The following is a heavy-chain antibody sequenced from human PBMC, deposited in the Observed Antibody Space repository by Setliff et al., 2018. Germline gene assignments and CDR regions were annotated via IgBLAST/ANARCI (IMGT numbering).Heavy chain of an antibody. CDR2: IRYDESDK. CDR1: GFTFSSYG. J-gene: IGHJ4*02. Sequence: PGGSLRLSCAASGFTFSSYGMHWVRQAPGKGLEWLSYIRYDESDKYYIDSVRGRFTISRDNSKNTLYLQMNSLRAEDTAVYYCGRDLPVKDDYWGQGTLVTVSS. CDR3: GRDLPVKDDY. V-gene: IGHV3-30*02.